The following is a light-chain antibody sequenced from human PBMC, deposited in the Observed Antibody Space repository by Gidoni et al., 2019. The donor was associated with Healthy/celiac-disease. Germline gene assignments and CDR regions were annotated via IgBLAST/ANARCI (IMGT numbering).Light chain of an antibody. CDR2: DAS. V-gene: IGKV1-33*01. CDR1: QDISNY. CDR3: QQYDNLPPFT. J-gene: IGKJ3*01. Sequence: DIQMTQSPSSLSASVGDRVTITCLASQDISNYLNWYQQKPGKAPKLLIYDASNLETGVPSRFSGSGSGTDFTFTISSLQPEDIATYYCQQYDNLPPFTFXPXTKVDIK.